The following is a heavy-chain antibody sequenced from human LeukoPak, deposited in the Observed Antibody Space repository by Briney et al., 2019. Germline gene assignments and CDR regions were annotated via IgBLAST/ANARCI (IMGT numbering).Heavy chain of an antibody. D-gene: IGHD3-16*02. CDR3: ARGRLITFGGVIVIPRRGNYFDY. Sequence: SETLSLTCTVSGGSISSYYWSWIRQPPGKGLEWIGYIYYSGSTNYNPSLKSRVTISVDTSKNQFSLKLSSVTAADTAVYYCARGRLITFGGVIVIPRRGNYFDYWGQGTLVTVSS. CDR2: IYYSGST. CDR1: GGSISSYY. V-gene: IGHV4-59*12. J-gene: IGHJ4*02.